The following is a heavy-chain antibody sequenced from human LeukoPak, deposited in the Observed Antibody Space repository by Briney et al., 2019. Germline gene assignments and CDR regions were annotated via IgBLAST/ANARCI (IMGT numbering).Heavy chain of an antibody. J-gene: IGHJ5*02. CDR3: ARVGWAAGWFDP. D-gene: IGHD1-26*01. CDR1: GGTFSSYT. Sequence: VASVKVSCKASGGTFSSYTISWVRQAPGQGLEWMGRIIPILGIANYAQKFQGRVTITADKSTSTAYMELSSLRTEDTAVYDCARVGWAAGWFDPWGQGTLVTVSS. CDR2: IIPILGIA. V-gene: IGHV1-69*02.